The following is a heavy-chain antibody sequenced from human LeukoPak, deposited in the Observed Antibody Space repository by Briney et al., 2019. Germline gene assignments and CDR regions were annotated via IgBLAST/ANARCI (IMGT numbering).Heavy chain of an antibody. J-gene: IGHJ4*02. CDR1: GFTFSSYA. Sequence: GGSLRLSCAASGFTFSSYAMSWVRQAPGKGLEWVSATSGSGGSTYYADSVKGRFTISRDNSKNTLYLQMNSLRAEDTAVYYCAKGSGDGGNPNWGQGTLVTVSS. V-gene: IGHV3-23*01. CDR2: TSGSGGST. CDR3: AKGSGDGGNPN. D-gene: IGHD4-23*01.